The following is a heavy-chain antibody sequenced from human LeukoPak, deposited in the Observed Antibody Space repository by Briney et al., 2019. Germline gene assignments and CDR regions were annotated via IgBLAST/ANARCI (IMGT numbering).Heavy chain of an antibody. J-gene: IGHJ6*03. CDR2: IYYSGST. Sequence: SETLSLTCTVSGGSISSSTYYWGWIRQPPGKGLEWIGNIYYSGSTYYNPSLKSRVTISVDTSKNQFSLKLSSVTAADTAVYYCARQGDYYGSGSYSYYYYYMDVWGKGTTVTISS. D-gene: IGHD3-10*01. CDR3: ARQGDYYGSGSYSYYYYYMDV. CDR1: GGSISSSTYY. V-gene: IGHV4-39*01.